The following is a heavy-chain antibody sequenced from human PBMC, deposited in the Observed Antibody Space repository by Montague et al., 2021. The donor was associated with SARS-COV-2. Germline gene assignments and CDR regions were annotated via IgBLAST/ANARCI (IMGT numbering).Heavy chain of an antibody. D-gene: IGHD5-12*01. CDR2: IYYSGST. Sequence: SETLSLTCTVSGGSISSYYWSWIRQPPGKGLEWIGYIYYSGSTNYNPSLKSRVTISVDTSKNQFSLKLSSVTAADTAVYYCARGAGRGSGYGKYYYYYYGRAAWGQGTTVTVSS. V-gene: IGHV4-59*01. CDR1: GGSISSYY. J-gene: IGHJ6*02. CDR3: ARGAGRGSGYGKYYYYYYGRAA.